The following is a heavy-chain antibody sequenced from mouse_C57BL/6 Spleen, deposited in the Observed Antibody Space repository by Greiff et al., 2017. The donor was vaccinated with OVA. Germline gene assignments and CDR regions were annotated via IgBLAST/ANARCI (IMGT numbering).Heavy chain of an antibody. CDR3: AGYYSNYEDAMDY. J-gene: IGHJ4*01. CDR2: IYPGSGST. Sequence: QVQLQQSGAELVKPGASVKMSCKASGYTFTSYWITWVKQRPGQGLEWIGDIYPGSGSTNYNEKFKSKATLTVDTSSSTAYMQLSSLTSEDSAVYYCAGYYSNYEDAMDYWGQGTSVTVSS. D-gene: IGHD2-5*01. V-gene: IGHV1-55*01. CDR1: GYTFTSYW.